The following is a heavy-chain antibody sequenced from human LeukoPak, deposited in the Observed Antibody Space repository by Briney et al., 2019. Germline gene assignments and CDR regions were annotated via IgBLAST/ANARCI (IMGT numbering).Heavy chain of an antibody. CDR2: ISSSSSYI. D-gene: IGHD5-24*01. V-gene: IGHV3-21*01. J-gene: IGHJ4*02. Sequence: GGSLRLSCAASGFTFSGYSMNWVRQAPGKGLEWVSSISSSSSYIYYADSVKGRFTISRDNAKSSLYLQMNSLRAEDTAAYYCARESAMATTIDYWGQGTLVTVSS. CDR1: GFTFSGYS. CDR3: ARESAMATTIDY.